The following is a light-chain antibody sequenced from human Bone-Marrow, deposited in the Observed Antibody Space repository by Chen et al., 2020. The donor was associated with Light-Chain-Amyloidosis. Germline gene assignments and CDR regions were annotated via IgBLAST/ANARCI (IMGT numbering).Light chain of an antibody. CDR1: DLPTKY. Sequence: SYELTQPPSVSVSPGQTARITCSGDDLPTKYAYWYQQKPGQAPVLVIHRDTERPSGISERFSGSSSRTTATLTIRGVQAEDEADDHCQSAESSGTYEVIFGGGTKLTVL. J-gene: IGLJ2*01. CDR3: QSAESSGTYEVI. CDR2: RDT. V-gene: IGLV3-25*03.